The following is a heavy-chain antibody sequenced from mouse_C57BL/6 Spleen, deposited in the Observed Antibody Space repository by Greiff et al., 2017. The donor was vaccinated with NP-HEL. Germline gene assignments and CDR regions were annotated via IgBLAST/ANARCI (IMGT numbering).Heavy chain of an antibody. J-gene: IGHJ2*01. D-gene: IGHD4-1*01. CDR2: IHPNSGST. V-gene: IGHV1-64*01. CDR3: ARNWDDDYFDY. CDR1: GYTFTSYW. Sequence: QVQLKQPGAELVKPGASVKLSCKASGYTFTSYWMHWVKQRPGQGLEWIGMIHPNSGSTNYNEKFKSKATLTVDKSSSTAYMQLSSLTSEDSAVYYCARNWDDDYFDYWGQGTTLTVSS.